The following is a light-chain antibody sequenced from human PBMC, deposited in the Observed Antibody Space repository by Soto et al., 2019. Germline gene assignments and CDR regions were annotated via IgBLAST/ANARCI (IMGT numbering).Light chain of an antibody. J-gene: IGLJ2*01. V-gene: IGLV2-8*01. CDR1: SSDVGGYNY. CDR2: EVT. CDR3: SSFAGGGNPVL. Sequence: QSALTQPPFASGSLGQSVTISCPGTSSDVGGYNYVSWHQQHPGKAPKVMIYEVTKRPPGVPDRFSGSKSGNTASLTVSGLQAEDEADYYCSSFAGGGNPVLLGGGTKLTAL.